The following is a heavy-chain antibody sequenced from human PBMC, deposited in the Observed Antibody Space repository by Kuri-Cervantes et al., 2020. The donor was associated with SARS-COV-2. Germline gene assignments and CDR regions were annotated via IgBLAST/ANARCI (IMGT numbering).Heavy chain of an antibody. J-gene: IGHJ6*03. CDR3: ATNDYGVSYMDV. CDR1: GFTFDDYG. Sequence: GESLKISCAAPGFTFDDYGMSWVRQAPGKGLEWVSGINWNGGSTGYADSVKGRFTISRDNAKNSLYLQMNSLRAEDTALYHCATNDYGVSYMDVWGKGTTVTVSS. CDR2: INWNGGST. V-gene: IGHV3-20*01. D-gene: IGHD4-17*01.